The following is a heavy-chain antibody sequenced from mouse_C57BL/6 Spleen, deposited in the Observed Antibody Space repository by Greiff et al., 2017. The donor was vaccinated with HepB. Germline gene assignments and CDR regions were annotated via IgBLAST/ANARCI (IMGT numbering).Heavy chain of an antibody. J-gene: IGHJ2*01. V-gene: IGHV5-9-1*02. CDR1: GFTFSSYA. Sequence: EVKVVESGEGLVKPGGSLQLSCAASGFTFSSYAMSWVRQTPEKRLEWVAYISSGGDYIYYADTVTGRFTISRDNARNTLYLQMSSLKSEDTAMYYCTREDYYGSSFDYWGQGTTLTVSS. D-gene: IGHD1-1*01. CDR3: TREDYYGSSFDY. CDR2: ISSGGDYI.